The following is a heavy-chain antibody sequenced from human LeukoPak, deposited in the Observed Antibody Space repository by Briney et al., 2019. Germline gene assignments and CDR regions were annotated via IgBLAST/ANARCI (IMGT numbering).Heavy chain of an antibody. D-gene: IGHD3-16*02. CDR1: GFTFSSYA. V-gene: IGHV3-30-3*01. CDR2: ISYDGGSK. Sequence: GGSLRLSCAASGFTFSSYAMHWVRQAPGKGLEGGAVISYDGGSKYYADSVKGRFTISRDNSKNTLYLQMTSLRAEDTAVYYCTRDLRNMITFGGVIGYWGQGTLVTVSP. J-gene: IGHJ4*02. CDR3: TRDLRNMITFGGVIGY.